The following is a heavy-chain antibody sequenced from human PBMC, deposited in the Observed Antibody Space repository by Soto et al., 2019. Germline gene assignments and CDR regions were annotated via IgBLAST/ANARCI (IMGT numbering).Heavy chain of an antibody. Sequence: GGSLRLSCAASGFTFSSYSMNWVRQAPGKGLEWVSYISSGSSTIYYADSVKGRFTISRDNSKNTLYLQMNSLRAEDTAVYYCAKSPDYYYYMDVWGKGTTVTVSS. CDR3: AKSPDYYYYMDV. J-gene: IGHJ6*03. CDR1: GFTFSSYS. V-gene: IGHV3-48*01. CDR2: ISSGSSTI.